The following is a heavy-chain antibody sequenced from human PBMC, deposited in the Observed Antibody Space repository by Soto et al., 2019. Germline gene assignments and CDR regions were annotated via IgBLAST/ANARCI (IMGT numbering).Heavy chain of an antibody. J-gene: IGHJ4*02. CDR1: GGSISSYY. CDR2: IYYSGST. CDR3: ARAGGGWADY. D-gene: IGHD3-16*01. Sequence: QVQLQESGPGLVKPSETLSPTCTVSGGSISSYYWSWIRQPPGKGLEWIGYIYYSGSTNYHPSLKSRVTISVDTSKNQFSLKLSSVSAADTAVYYCARAGGGWADYWGEGTLVTVSS. V-gene: IGHV4-59*01.